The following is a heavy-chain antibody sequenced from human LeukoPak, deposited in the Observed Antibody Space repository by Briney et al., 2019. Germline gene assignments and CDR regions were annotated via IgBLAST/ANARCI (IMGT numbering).Heavy chain of an antibody. Sequence: VKVSCKASGGTFSSYAISWVRQAPGQGLEWMGRIIPILGIANYAQKSQGRVTITADKSTSTAYKELSSLRSEDTAVYYCARAHLGGILGDYWGQGTLVTVSS. V-gene: IGHV1-69*04. CDR1: GGTFSSYA. CDR2: IIPILGIA. D-gene: IGHD1-26*01. J-gene: IGHJ4*02. CDR3: ARAHLGGILGDY.